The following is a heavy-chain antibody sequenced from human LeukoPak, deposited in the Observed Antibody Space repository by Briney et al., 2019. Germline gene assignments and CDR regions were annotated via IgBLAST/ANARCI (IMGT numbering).Heavy chain of an antibody. Sequence: PGGSLRLSCAASGFTFSSYAMSWVRQAPGKGLEWVSAISGSGGSTYYADSVKGRFTISRDNSKNTLYLQTNSLRAEDTAVYCCATRGDILTGYPYYFDYWGQGTLVTVSS. J-gene: IGHJ4*02. V-gene: IGHV3-23*01. CDR2: ISGSGGST. CDR3: ATRGDILTGYPYYFDY. D-gene: IGHD3-9*01. CDR1: GFTFSSYA.